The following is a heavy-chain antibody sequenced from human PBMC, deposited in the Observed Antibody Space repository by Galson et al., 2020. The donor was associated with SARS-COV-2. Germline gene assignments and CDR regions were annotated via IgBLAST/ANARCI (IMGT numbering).Heavy chain of an antibody. CDR1: GRTVRNAW. CDR3: TTVAARGVAGPKYYFDY. V-gene: IGHV3-15*01. Sequence: SWAAAGRTVRNAWMRWVRQAPGKGLEWVGRIKSKTDGGTTDYAAPVKGRFTISRDDSKNTLYLQMNSLKTEDTAVYYCTTVAARGVAGPKYYFDYWGQGTLVTVPS. J-gene: IGHJ4*02. D-gene: IGHD6-19*01. CDR2: IKSKTDGGTT.